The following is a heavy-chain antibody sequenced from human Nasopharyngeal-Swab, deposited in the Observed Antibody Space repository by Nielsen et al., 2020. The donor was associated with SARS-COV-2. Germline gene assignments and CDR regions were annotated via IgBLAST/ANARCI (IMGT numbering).Heavy chain of an antibody. J-gene: IGHJ4*02. Sequence: GCEAPGKGLEWVAGISFSGKTTNYADSVKGRFIISRDNSKNTVYLQMNHLTTDDTAVYYYAKDQRWEAPHYLDYWGQGTLVTVSS. V-gene: IGHV3-23*01. CDR2: ISFSGKTT. D-gene: IGHD1-26*01. CDR3: AKDQRWEAPHYLDY.